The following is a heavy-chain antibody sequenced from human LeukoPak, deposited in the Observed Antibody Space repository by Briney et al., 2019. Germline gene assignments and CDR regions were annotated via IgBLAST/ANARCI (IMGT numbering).Heavy chain of an antibody. CDR3: ARESRAVLMGYYGMDV. D-gene: IGHD2-8*01. Sequence: ASVKVSCKASGYTFTGYYIHWVRQAPGQGLEWMGWINPNSGGTNYAQKFQGRVTMTRDTSISTAYMELSRLRSDDTAVYYCARESRAVLMGYYGMDVWGEGTTVTVSS. CDR2: INPNSGGT. V-gene: IGHV1-2*02. CDR1: GYTFTGYY. J-gene: IGHJ6*04.